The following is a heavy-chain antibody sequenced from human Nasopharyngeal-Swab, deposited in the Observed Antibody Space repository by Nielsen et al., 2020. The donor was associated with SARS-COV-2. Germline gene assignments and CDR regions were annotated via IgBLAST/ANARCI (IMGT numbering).Heavy chain of an antibody. CDR2: ISYDGSNK. CDR1: GFTFSSYA. V-gene: IGHV3-30-3*01. D-gene: IGHD6-19*01. J-gene: IGHJ4*02. Sequence: GESLKISCAASGFTFSSYAMHWVRQAPGKGLEWVAVISYDGSNKYYADSVKGRFTISRDNSKTTLYLQMNSLRAEDTAVYYCARDSAVAGRGRVPGYWGQGTLVTVSS. CDR3: ARDSAVAGRGRVPGY.